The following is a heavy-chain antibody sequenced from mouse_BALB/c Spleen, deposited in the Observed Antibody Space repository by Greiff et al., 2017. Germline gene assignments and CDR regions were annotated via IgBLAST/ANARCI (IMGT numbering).Heavy chain of an antibody. CDR3: ARRDGYEPYYYAMDY. Sequence: QVQLQQSGAELVMPGASVKMSCKASGYTFTDYWMHWVKQRPGQGLEWIGAIDTSDSYTSYNQKFKGKATLTVDESSSTAYMQLSSLTSEDSAVYYCARRDGYEPYYYAMDYWGQGTSVTVSS. CDR2: IDTSDSYT. CDR1: GYTFTDYW. V-gene: IGHV1-69*01. J-gene: IGHJ4*01. D-gene: IGHD2-2*01.